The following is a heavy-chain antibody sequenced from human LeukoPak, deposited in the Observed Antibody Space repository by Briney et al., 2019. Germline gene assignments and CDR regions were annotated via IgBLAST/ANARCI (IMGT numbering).Heavy chain of an antibody. V-gene: IGHV3-74*01. CDR3: ARDPILTGYYSYFDY. CDR1: GFTFSSYW. D-gene: IGHD3-9*01. CDR2: INSDGSST. J-gene: IGHJ4*02. Sequence: GGSLRLSCAASGFTFSSYWMHWVRQAPGKGLVWVSRINSDGSSTSYADSVKGRFTISRDNAKNTLYLQMNSLRAEDTAVDYCARDPILTGYYSYFDYWGQGTLVTVSS.